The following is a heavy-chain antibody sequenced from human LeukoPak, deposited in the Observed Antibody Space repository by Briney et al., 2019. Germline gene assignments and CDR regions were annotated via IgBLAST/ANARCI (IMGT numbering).Heavy chain of an antibody. CDR2: IYYSGST. Sequence: SETLSLTCTVSGGSISSYYWSWIRQPPGKGLEWIGYIYYSGSTNYNPSLKSRVTISVDTSKNQFSLKLSSVTAADTAVYYCASLAIWGNPYYFDYWGQGTLVTVSS. J-gene: IGHJ4*02. V-gene: IGHV4-59*01. CDR1: GGSISSYY. CDR3: ASLAIWGNPYYFDY. D-gene: IGHD3-16*01.